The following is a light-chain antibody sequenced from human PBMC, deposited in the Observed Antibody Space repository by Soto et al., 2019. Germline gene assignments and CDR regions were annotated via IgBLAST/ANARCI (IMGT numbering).Light chain of an antibody. J-gene: IGKJ4*01. CDR3: QQSASTPLT. V-gene: IGKV1-39*01. CDR1: ETISHY. CDR2: GAS. Sequence: IHMTQSPSSLSASVGDRVTITCRASETISHYLNWYQQKPGKAPKLLIYGASKLQSGVPSRFSGSGSGTDFSLTITSLQTEDSATYYCQQSASTPLTFCGGTKVEI.